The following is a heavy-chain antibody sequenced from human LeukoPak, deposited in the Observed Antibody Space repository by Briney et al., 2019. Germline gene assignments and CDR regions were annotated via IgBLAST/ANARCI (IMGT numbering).Heavy chain of an antibody. CDR1: GGSFSGYY. CDR2: INHSGST. Sequence: SETLSLTCAVYGGSFSGYYWSWLRQPPGKGLEWIGEINHSGSTNYNPSLKSRVTISVDTSKNQFSLKLSSVTAADTAVYYCARGARRGAMVTPVDYWGQGTLVTVSS. J-gene: IGHJ4*02. CDR3: ARGARRGAMVTPVDY. D-gene: IGHD5-18*01. V-gene: IGHV4-34*01.